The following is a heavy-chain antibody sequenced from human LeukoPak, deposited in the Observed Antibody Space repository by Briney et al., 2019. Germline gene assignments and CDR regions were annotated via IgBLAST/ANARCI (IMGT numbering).Heavy chain of an antibody. D-gene: IGHD4-23*01. CDR1: GGSISSGDYY. J-gene: IGHJ4*02. Sequence: PSETLSLTCTVSGGSISSGDYYWSWIRQPPGKGLEWIGYIYYSGSTYYNPSLKSRVTISVDTSKNQFSLKLSSVTAADTAVYYRARVDGGNSIDSWGQGTLVTVSS. V-gene: IGHV4-30-4*02. CDR3: ARVDGGNSIDS. CDR2: IYYSGST.